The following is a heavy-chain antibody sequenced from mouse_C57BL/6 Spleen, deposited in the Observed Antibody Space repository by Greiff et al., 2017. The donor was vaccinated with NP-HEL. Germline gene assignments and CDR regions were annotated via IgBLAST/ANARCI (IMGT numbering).Heavy chain of an antibody. V-gene: IGHV5-17*01. CDR2: ISSGSSTI. J-gene: IGHJ4*01. D-gene: IGHD1-1*01. CDR1: GFTFSDYG. Sequence: EVKLQESGGGLVKPGGSLKLSCAASGFTFSDYGMHWVRQAPEKGLEWVAYISSGSSTIYYADTVKGRFTISRDNAKNTLFLQMTSLRSEDTAMYYCARGLLRGYAMDYWGQGTSVTVSS. CDR3: ARGLLRGYAMDY.